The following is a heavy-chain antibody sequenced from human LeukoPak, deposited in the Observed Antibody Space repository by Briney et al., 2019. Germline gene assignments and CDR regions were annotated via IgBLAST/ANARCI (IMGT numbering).Heavy chain of an antibody. D-gene: IGHD6-13*01. Sequence: ASVKVSCKASGYTFTNYYMHWVRQAPGQGLEWMGIINPSGGSTSYAQKFQGRVTMTRDTSTGTVYMELSSLRSEGTAVYYCASGSATGYFDYWGQGTLVTVSS. J-gene: IGHJ4*02. CDR1: GYTFTNYY. V-gene: IGHV1-46*01. CDR2: INPSGGST. CDR3: ASGSATGYFDY.